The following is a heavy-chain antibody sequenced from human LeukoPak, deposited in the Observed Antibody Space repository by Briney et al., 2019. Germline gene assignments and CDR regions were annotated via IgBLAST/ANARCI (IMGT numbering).Heavy chain of an antibody. CDR2: INNDGTTT. V-gene: IGHV3-74*01. J-gene: IGHJ6*02. D-gene: IGHD3-16*01. Sequence: GGSLRLSCAASGFTFSSYWMHWVRHAPGKGLVRVSRINNDGTTTVYADSVRGRFTISRDNAKNTLYLQMNSLRAEDTAVYYCAGGGVTTPTPYYYYYGMDVWGQGTTVTVSS. CDR3: AGGGVTTPTPYYYYYGMDV. CDR1: GFTFSSYW.